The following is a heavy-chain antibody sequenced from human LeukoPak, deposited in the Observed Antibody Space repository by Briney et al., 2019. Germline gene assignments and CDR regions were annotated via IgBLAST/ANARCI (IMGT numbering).Heavy chain of an antibody. CDR3: AGPLMETFGVVLDY. Sequence: PGGSLRLSCAASGFTFSSYSMNWVRQAPGKGLEWVSYISSSSSTIYYADSVKGRFTISRDNAKNSLYLQMNSLRAEDTAVYYRAGPLMETFGVVLDYWGQGTLVTVSS. V-gene: IGHV3-48*01. CDR2: ISSSSSTI. J-gene: IGHJ4*02. D-gene: IGHD3-3*01. CDR1: GFTFSSYS.